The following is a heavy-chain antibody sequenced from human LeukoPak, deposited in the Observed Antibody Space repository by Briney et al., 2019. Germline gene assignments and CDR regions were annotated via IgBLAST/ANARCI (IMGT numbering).Heavy chain of an antibody. CDR2: IASSGLNT. CDR3: ARDIELST. CDR1: GFMFRDAA. V-gene: IGHV3-23*01. J-gene: IGHJ3*01. D-gene: IGHD5-12*01. Sequence: GGSLRLSCAASGFMFRDAAMTWVRQAPGKGLEWVSLIASSGLNTYYADSVRGRFTISRGNSKNTLSLQMNSLRVEDTAIYYCARDIELSTWGLGTLVTVSS.